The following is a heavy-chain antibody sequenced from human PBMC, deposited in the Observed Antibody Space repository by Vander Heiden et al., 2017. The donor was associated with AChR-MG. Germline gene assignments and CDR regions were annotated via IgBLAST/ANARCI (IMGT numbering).Heavy chain of an antibody. CDR1: GFTFSSYS. Sequence: VQLVESGGGLVKPGGSLRLSCAASGFTFSSYSMNWVRQAPGKGLEWVSSISSSSSYIYYADSVKGRFTISRDNAKNSLYLQMNSLRAEDTAVYYCARADSGYDCDHPNYFDYWGQGTLVTVSS. CDR3: ARADSGYDCDHPNYFDY. D-gene: IGHD5-12*01. J-gene: IGHJ4*02. CDR2: ISSSSSYI. V-gene: IGHV3-21*01.